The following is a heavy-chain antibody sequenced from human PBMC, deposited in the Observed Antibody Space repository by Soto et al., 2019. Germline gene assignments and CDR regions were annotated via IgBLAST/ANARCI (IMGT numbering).Heavy chain of an antibody. Sequence: SETLSLTCAVSSGSISSSNWWSWVRQPPGKGLEWIGEIYHSGSTNYNPYLKSRITISVDKSKNQFSQKLSSVTAVDSAVYYCARHSWRSDFDYWGQGTLVTVSS. CDR3: ARHSWRSDFDY. CDR1: SGSISSSNW. D-gene: IGHD3-3*01. V-gene: IGHV4-4*02. CDR2: IYHSGST. J-gene: IGHJ4*02.